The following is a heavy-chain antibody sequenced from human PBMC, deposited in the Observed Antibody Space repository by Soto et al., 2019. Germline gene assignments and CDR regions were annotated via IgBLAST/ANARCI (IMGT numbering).Heavy chain of an antibody. CDR2: ISGSGGST. Sequence: EVQLLESGGGLVQPGGSLRLSCAASGFIFSSYAMSWVRQAPGKGLEWVSGISGSGGSTYYADSVQGRFTISRDNAKNSLYLQMNSLRADDTAVYYCARAVLPSVVGAVDYWGQGTLVTVSS. J-gene: IGHJ4*02. CDR3: ARAVLPSVVGAVDY. V-gene: IGHV3-23*01. CDR1: GFIFSSYA. D-gene: IGHD1-26*01.